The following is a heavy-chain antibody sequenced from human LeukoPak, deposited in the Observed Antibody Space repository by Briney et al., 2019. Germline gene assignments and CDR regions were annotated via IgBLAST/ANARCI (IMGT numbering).Heavy chain of an antibody. V-gene: IGHV3-21*01. CDR2: ISSSSSYI. Sequence: GGSLRLSCAASGFTFSSYSMNWVRQAPGKGLEWVSSISSSSSYICYADSVKGRFTISRDNAKNSLYLQMNSLRAEDTAVYYCAREGESTMIVVVTQGYFDYWGQGTLVTVSS. CDR3: AREGESTMIVVVTQGYFDY. J-gene: IGHJ4*02. CDR1: GFTFSSYS. D-gene: IGHD3-22*01.